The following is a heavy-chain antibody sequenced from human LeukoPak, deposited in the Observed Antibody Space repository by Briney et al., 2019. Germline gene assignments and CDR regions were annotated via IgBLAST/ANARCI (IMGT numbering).Heavy chain of an antibody. CDR2: ISYDGSNK. Sequence: PGRSLRLSCAASGFTFSSYGMHWVRQAPGKGLEWVAVISYDGSNKYYADSVKGRFTISRDNSKNTLYLHMNSLRAENTAVYYCAKDPLDYWGQGTLVTVSS. CDR1: GFTFSSYG. J-gene: IGHJ4*02. V-gene: IGHV3-30*18. CDR3: AKDPLDY.